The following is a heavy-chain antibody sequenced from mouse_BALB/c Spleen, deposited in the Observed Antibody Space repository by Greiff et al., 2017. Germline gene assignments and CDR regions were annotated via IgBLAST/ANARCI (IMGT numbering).Heavy chain of an antibody. CDR2: ISSGGSYT. D-gene: IGHD2-14*01. J-gene: IGHJ2*01. CDR1: GFTFTSYA. CDR3: AREDYYRYLDY. V-gene: IGHV5-9-3*01. Sequence: EVQLVQSGGGLVKPGGSLKLSCAASGFTFTSYAMSLVRQTPEKRLVWVATISSGGSYTYYPDSVKGRFTINRDNAKNTLYLQMSSLRSEDTAMYYCAREDYYRYLDYWGQGNTITVSS.